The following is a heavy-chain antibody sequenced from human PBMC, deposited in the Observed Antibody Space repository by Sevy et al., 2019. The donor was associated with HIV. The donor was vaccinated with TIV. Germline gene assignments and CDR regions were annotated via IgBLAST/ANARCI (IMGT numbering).Heavy chain of an antibody. J-gene: IGHJ4*02. V-gene: IGHV3-7*03. CDR1: GFTFSSYW. D-gene: IGHD2-15*01. Sequence: GGSLRLSCAASGFTFSSYWMSWVRQAPWKGLEWVANIKQDRSEKYYVDSVKGRFTISRDNAKNSLYLQMNSLRAEDTAVYYCARDHSDSRYYFDYWGQGTLVTVSS. CDR2: IKQDRSEK. CDR3: ARDHSDSRYYFDY.